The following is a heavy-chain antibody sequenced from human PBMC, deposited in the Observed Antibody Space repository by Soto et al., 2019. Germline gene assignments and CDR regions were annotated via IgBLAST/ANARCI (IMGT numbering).Heavy chain of an antibody. CDR1: GYSFTSLH. Sequence: ASLKVSCNASGYSFTSLHFNWVRQATGQGLEWIGWMNPNSGDTGFAQSFQGRVTMTRNTSINTAYMEVRSRRSQESADKYYSMGSRGLVCQWGQGTQVHVPS. CDR3: SMGSRGLVCQ. CDR2: MNPNSGDT. D-gene: IGHD1-26*01. V-gene: IGHV1-8*01. J-gene: IGHJ4*02.